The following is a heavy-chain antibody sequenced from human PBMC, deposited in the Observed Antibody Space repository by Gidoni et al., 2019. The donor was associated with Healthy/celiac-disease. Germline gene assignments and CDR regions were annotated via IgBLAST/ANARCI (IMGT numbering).Heavy chain of an antibody. Sequence: EVQLVESGGGLVQPGGSLRLSCAASGFTFSSYWMHWVRQAPGKGLVWVSRINSDGSSTSYADSVKGRFTISRDNAKNTLYLQMNSLRAEDTAVYYCARDDFWSGYYGDYYYYGMDVWGQGTTVTVSS. CDR1: GFTFSSYW. D-gene: IGHD3-3*01. V-gene: IGHV3-74*01. CDR2: INSDGSST. CDR3: ARDDFWSGYYGDYYYYGMDV. J-gene: IGHJ6*02.